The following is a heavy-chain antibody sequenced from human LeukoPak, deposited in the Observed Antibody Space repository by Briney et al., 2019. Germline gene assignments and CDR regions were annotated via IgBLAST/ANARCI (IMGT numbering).Heavy chain of an antibody. D-gene: IGHD4-17*01. V-gene: IGHV1-18*01. Sequence: ASVKVSCKASGYTFTSYGISWVRQAPGQGLEWMGWISAYNGNTNYAQKLQGRVTMTTDTSTSTAYMELRSLRSDDTAVYYCARDYGDYVLGSFDYWGQGTQVTVSS. J-gene: IGHJ4*02. CDR2: ISAYNGNT. CDR3: ARDYGDYVLGSFDY. CDR1: GYTFTSYG.